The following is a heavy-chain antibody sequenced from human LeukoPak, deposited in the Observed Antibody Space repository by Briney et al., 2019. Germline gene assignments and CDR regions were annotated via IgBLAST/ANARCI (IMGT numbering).Heavy chain of an antibody. J-gene: IGHJ6*02. CDR2: ISYSGST. CDR3: ARHYVDIRTVGASYYYYGLDV. D-gene: IGHD3-16*02. Sequence: PSETLSLTCTVSGGSISNSNYCWGWIRQPPGKGLEWIGSISYSGSTYYNPSLKSRVTISVDTSKNRFSLKVTSVTAADTAVFYCARHYVDIRTVGASYYYYGLDVWGQGTTVTVSS. V-gene: IGHV4-39*01. CDR1: GGSISNSNYC.